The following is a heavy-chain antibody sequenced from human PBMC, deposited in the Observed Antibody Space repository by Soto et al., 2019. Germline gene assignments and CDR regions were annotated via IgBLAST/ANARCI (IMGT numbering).Heavy chain of an antibody. J-gene: IGHJ6*02. CDR1: SGSVSSRTYC. V-gene: IGHV4-61*01. Sequence: SETLSLTCYVSSGSVSSRTYCWSWIRQPPGKGLEWIGYIYNSVITNYNPSLKSRVTISVDTSKNQFSLKLTSVTAADTAVYYCARDIRPHYYGSGSRYGMDVWGQGTTVTVSS. CDR2: IYNSVIT. CDR3: ARDIRPHYYGSGSRYGMDV. D-gene: IGHD3-10*01.